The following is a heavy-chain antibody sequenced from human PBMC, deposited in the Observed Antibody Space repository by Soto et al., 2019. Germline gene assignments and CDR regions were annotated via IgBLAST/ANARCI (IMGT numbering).Heavy chain of an antibody. CDR2: ISAYNGNT. CDR3: ARDDLDYDFWSGYRDLYGMDV. J-gene: IGHJ6*02. D-gene: IGHD3-3*01. V-gene: IGHV1-18*01. Sequence: ASVKVSCKASGYTFTSYGISWVRQAPGQGLEWMGWISAYNGNTSYAQKLQGRVTMTTDTSTSTAYMELRSLRSDDTAVYYCARDDLDYDFWSGYRDLYGMDVWGQGTTVTVAS. CDR1: GYTFTSYG.